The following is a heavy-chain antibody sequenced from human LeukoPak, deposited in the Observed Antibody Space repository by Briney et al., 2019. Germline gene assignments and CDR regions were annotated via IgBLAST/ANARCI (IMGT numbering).Heavy chain of an antibody. Sequence: SETLSLTCAVYGGSFSGYYWSWIRQPPGQGLEWIGEINHSGSTNYNPSLKSRVTISVDTSKNQFSLKLSSVTAADTAVYYCARGFDYSDYWGQGTLVTVSS. CDR2: INHSGST. CDR3: ARGFDYSDY. J-gene: IGHJ4*02. CDR1: GGSFSGYY. V-gene: IGHV4-34*01.